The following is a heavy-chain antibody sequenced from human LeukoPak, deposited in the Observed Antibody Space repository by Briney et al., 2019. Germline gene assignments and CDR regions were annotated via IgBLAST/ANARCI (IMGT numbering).Heavy chain of an antibody. CDR2: ISYDGSNK. CDR3: ARGGYDFWSGLQYY. J-gene: IGHJ4*02. Sequence: QPGRSLRLSCAASGFTFSSYAMHWVRQAPGKGLEWVAVISYDGSNKYYADSVKGRFTTSRDNSKNTLYLQMNSLRAEDTAVYYCARGGYDFWSGLQYYWGQGTLATVSS. V-gene: IGHV3-30*04. CDR1: GFTFSSYA. D-gene: IGHD3-3*01.